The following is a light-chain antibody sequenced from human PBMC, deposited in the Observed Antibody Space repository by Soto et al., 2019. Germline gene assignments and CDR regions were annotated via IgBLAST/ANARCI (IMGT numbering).Light chain of an antibody. Sequence: QSVLTQPPSVSGAPGQRVTISCTGSSSNIGAGHDVHWYQQLPGTAPKLLIYGDSNRPSGVPDRFSGSKSGASASLAITGLQAEEEAEYHCLSYDSYMSGPHYVFGTGTKVTVL. CDR2: GDS. V-gene: IGLV1-40*01. J-gene: IGLJ1*01. CDR1: SSNIGAGHD. CDR3: LSYDSYMSGPHYV.